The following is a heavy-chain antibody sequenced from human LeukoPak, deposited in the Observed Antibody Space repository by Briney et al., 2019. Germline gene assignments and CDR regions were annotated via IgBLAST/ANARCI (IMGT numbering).Heavy chain of an antibody. D-gene: IGHD1-26*01. CDR3: ARVGATKAQTHYYYYYYMDV. V-gene: IGHV1-2*02. Sequence: ASVKVSCKASGYTFTGYCMHWVRQAPGQGLEWMGWINPNSGGTNYAQKFQGRVTMTRDTSISTAYMELSRLRSDDTAVYYCARVGATKAQTHYYYYYYMDVWGKGTTVTVSS. J-gene: IGHJ6*03. CDR1: GYTFTGYC. CDR2: INPNSGGT.